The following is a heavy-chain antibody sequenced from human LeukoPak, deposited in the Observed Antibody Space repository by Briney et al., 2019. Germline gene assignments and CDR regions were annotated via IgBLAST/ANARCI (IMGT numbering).Heavy chain of an antibody. CDR3: ARAGGISGEYYYYGMDT. J-gene: IGHJ6*02. Sequence: GTSLRLSCAASGFAFYTYGLHWVRQAPDGGLEWVAVIWYDGRYKYYADSVKGRFTISRDNSKNMVYLQMNSLRAEDTAVYYCARAGGISGEYYYYGMDTWGQGTTVTVSS. CDR2: IWYDGRYK. D-gene: IGHD3-10*01. CDR1: GFAFYTYG. V-gene: IGHV3-33*01.